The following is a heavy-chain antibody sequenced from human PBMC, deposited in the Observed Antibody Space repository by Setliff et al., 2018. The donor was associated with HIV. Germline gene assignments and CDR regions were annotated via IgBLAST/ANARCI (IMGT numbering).Heavy chain of an antibody. Sequence: SETLSLTCTVSGGSISGGGYYWSWIRRHPGKGLDWIGNIYYIGNTDYNPSLKSRVTISIDTSKNQFSLKLSSVTAADTAIYYCARVPRITTLRNAFDIWGQGTMVTVSS. J-gene: IGHJ3*02. CDR2: IYYIGNT. CDR3: ARVPRITTLRNAFDI. CDR1: GGSISGGGYY. V-gene: IGHV4-31*03. D-gene: IGHD3-3*01.